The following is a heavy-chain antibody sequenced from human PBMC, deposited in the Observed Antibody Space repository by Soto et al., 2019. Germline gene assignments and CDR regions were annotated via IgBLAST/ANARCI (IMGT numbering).Heavy chain of an antibody. J-gene: IGHJ4*02. CDR1: GFTFSSYA. D-gene: IGHD2-2*01. Sequence: EVQLVESGGGLVQPGGSLRLSCAASGFTFSSYAMHWVRQAPGKGLEYVSAISSNGGSTYYANSVKGRFTISRDNFKSTLYLQMGSLRAGDMAVYYCARGDCSRTSCYAGTLDDWGQGALVTVSS. CDR2: ISSNGGST. V-gene: IGHV3-64*01. CDR3: ARGDCSRTSCYAGTLDD.